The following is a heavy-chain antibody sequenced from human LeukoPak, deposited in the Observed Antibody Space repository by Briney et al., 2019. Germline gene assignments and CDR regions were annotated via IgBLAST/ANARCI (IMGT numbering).Heavy chain of an antibody. CDR2: IFYSGNT. J-gene: IGHJ5*02. D-gene: IGHD3-16*01. CDR3: ARHYGP. CDR1: GGSISCGDYY. Sequence: SETLSLTCTVSGGSISCGDYYWSWIRQPPGKGLKWIGYIFYSGNTYYNPSLKSRVPISVDTSKNRFSLKLNSVTAADTAVYYCARHYGPWGQGTLVTVSS. V-gene: IGHV4-30-4*01.